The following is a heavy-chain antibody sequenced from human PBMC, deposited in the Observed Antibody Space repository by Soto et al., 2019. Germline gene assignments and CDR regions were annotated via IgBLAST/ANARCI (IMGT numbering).Heavy chain of an antibody. J-gene: IGHJ6*02. CDR3: ARGEHSTSSSYYYYGLDV. V-gene: IGHV3-7*05. CDR1: GFTFNTHW. D-gene: IGHD1-26*01. CDR2: INQDETKK. Sequence: EVQLVESGGGLVQPGGSLRLSCRTSGFTFNTHWMSWVRQAPGKGLEWVANINQDETKKDYVDSVEGRFTVSRDNAKTSVYLQMNSLSAEDTAVYYCARGEHSTSSSYYYYGLDVWGQGTTVTVSS.